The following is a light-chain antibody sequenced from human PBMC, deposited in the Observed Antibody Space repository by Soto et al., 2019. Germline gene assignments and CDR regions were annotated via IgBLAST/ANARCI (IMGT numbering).Light chain of an antibody. CDR1: GSNIGSDT. J-gene: IGLJ2*01. CDR3: AAWDDSLNGVV. Sequence: SVLTQPPSASGTPGQRVTISCSGSGSNIGSDTLNWYQQLPGAAPKLLIYSINQRPSGVPDRFSGSKSGTSASLAISGLQSDDEADYYCAAWDDSLNGVVFGGGTKLTVL. V-gene: IGLV1-44*01. CDR2: SIN.